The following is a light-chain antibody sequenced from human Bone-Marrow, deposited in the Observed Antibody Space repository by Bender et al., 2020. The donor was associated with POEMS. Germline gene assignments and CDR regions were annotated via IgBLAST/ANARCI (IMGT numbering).Light chain of an antibody. CDR1: GSDVGGYNY. CDR2: DVT. V-gene: IGLV2-11*01. J-gene: IGLJ1*01. CDR3: CSFAGNYAFV. Sequence: QSALTQPRSVSGSPGQSVTISCTGSGSDVGGYNYVSWYHQPPGTAPKLIIYDVTERPSGVPHRFSGSKSGNAASLTISGLQTEGEGDYYCCSFAGNYAFVFGPGTTVSVL.